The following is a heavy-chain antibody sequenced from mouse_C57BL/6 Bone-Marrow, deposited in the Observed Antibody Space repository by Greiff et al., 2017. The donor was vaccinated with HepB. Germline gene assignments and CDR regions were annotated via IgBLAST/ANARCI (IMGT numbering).Heavy chain of an antibody. Sequence: EVQLVESGPGLVKPSQSLSLTCSVTGYSITSGYYWNWIRQFPGNKLEWMGYISYDGSNNYNPSLKNRISITRDTSKNQFFLKLNSVTTEDTATYYCAREGYYGSRGWGQGTLVTVSA. D-gene: IGHD1-1*01. J-gene: IGHJ3*01. CDR1: GYSITSGYY. V-gene: IGHV3-6*01. CDR3: AREGYYGSRG. CDR2: ISYDGSN.